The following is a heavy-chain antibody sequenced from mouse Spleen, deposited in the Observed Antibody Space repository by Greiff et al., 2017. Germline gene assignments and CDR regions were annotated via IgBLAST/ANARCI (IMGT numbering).Heavy chain of an antibody. CDR2: IDPNSGGT. V-gene: IGHV1-62-3*01. CDR1: GYTFTSYW. J-gene: IGHJ3*01. Sequence: QVQLQQPGAELVKPGASVKLSCKASGYTFTSYWMHWVKQRPGRGLEWIGRIDPNSGGTNYNEKFKSKATLTVDTSSSTAYMQLSSLTSEDSAVYYCARGGSYSNYVSWFAYWGQGTLVTVSA. CDR3: ARGGSYSNYVSWFAY. D-gene: IGHD2-5*01.